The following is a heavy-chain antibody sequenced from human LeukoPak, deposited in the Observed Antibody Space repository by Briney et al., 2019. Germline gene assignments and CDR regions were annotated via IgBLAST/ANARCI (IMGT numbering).Heavy chain of an antibody. CDR3: ARDAGPYYYDSKGYFDY. CDR2: IYTSGST. V-gene: IGHV4-4*07. Sequence: SETLSLTCTVSGGSISSYYWSWIRQPAGKGLEWIGRIYTSGSTNYNPSLKSRVTMSVDTSKNQFSLKLSSVTAADTAVYYCARDAGPYYYDSKGYFDYWGQGTLVTVSS. J-gene: IGHJ4*02. CDR1: GGSISSYY. D-gene: IGHD3-22*01.